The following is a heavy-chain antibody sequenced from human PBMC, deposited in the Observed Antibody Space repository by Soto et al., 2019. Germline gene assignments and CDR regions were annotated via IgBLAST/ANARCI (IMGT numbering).Heavy chain of an antibody. D-gene: IGHD4-17*01. J-gene: IGHJ6*02. CDR3: ARTTPEPRSGAPLDYYYGMDV. CDR2: IIPIFGTA. V-gene: IGHV1-69*01. Sequence: QVQLVQSGAEVQKPGSSVKVSCKASGGTFSSYAISWVRQAPGQGLEWMGGIIPIFGTANYAQKFQGRVTITAGESTSTAYMKLSSLGCDDTAVYYCARTTPEPRSGAPLDYYYGMDVWGQGTTVTVSS. CDR1: GGTFSSYA.